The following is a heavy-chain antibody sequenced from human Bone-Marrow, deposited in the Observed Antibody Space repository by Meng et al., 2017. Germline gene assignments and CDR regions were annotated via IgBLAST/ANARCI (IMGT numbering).Heavy chain of an antibody. V-gene: IGHV4-59*01. Sequence: SETLSLTCTVSGDPISGYYCTWIRQPPGKGLEWIGYIHYSGSTNYNPSLESRVTISVDTSKNQFSLKLNSVTAADTVVYYCARDSRGNTYGYFDYWGQGTLVTVSS. J-gene: IGHJ4*02. D-gene: IGHD5-18*01. CDR1: GDPISGYY. CDR3: ARDSRGNTYGYFDY. CDR2: IHYSGST.